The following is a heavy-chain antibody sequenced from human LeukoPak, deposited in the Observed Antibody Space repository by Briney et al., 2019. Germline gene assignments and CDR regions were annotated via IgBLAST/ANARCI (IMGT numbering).Heavy chain of an antibody. Sequence: ASVKVSCKASGYTFTSYDINWVRQATGQGLEWMGWMNPNSGNTGYAQKFQGRVTMTRNTSISTAYMELSSLRSEDTAVYYCASWAYDFWSGYYTYWFDPWGQGTLVTVSS. CDR1: GYTFTSYD. V-gene: IGHV1-8*01. CDR3: ASWAYDFWSGYYTYWFDP. J-gene: IGHJ5*02. D-gene: IGHD3-3*01. CDR2: MNPNSGNT.